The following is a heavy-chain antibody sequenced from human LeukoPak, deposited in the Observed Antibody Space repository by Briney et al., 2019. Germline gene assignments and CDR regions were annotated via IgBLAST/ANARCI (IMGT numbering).Heavy chain of an antibody. CDR3: ARDRGYSSGRSDY. J-gene: IGHJ4*02. Sequence: SETLSLTCTVSGGSISSSNYYWSWIRQPAGKGLEWVGRISTSGSTNYNPSLKSRVTMSLDTSKNQFSLKLSSVTAADTAVYYCARDRGYSSGRSDYWGQGTLVTVSS. CDR1: GGSISSSNYY. V-gene: IGHV4-61*02. D-gene: IGHD6-19*01. CDR2: ISTSGST.